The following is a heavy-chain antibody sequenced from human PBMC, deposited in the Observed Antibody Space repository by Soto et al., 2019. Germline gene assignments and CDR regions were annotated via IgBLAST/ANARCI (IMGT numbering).Heavy chain of an antibody. CDR3: ARARAVWFGELLYYYGMDV. Sequence: SETLSLTXTVSGGSVSSGSYYWSWIRQPPGKGLEWIGYIYYSGSTNYNPSLKSRVTISVDTSKNQFSLKLSSVTAADTAVYYCARARAVWFGELLYYYGMDVWGQGTTVTVSS. CDR2: IYYSGST. D-gene: IGHD3-10*01. J-gene: IGHJ6*02. CDR1: GGSVSSGSYY. V-gene: IGHV4-61*01.